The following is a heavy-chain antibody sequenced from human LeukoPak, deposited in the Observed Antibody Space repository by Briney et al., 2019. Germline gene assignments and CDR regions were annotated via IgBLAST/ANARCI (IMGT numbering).Heavy chain of an antibody. CDR1: GFTFGSYS. Sequence: GGSLRLSCAASGFTFGSYSMHWVRQAPGKGLELVSAMSSNSGGIGYADSVKGRCTISRENATNSLYLQMNILRAEETTLDYCAKALSGGGGWDFEYWGPNTPDAVSS. CDR3: AKALSGGGGWDFEY. V-gene: IGHV3-9*01. J-gene: IGHJ4*01. D-gene: IGHD6-19*01. CDR2: MSSNSGGI.